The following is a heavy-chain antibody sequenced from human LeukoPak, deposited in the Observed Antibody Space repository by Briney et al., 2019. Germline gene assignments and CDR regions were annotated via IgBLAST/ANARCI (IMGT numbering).Heavy chain of an antibody. CDR2: ISRGDRT. CDR1: GFTFSSYA. D-gene: IGHD3-9*01. J-gene: IGHJ4*02. CDR3: AKDATASPYFHWFDN. Sequence: GGSLRLSCAASGFTFSSYAMNWVRQAPGKGLEWVAGISRGDRTFHAESVKGRFTISRDKSKDTLYLQMNSLRAEDTAVYYCAKDATASPYFHWFDNWGQRTQVIVSS. V-gene: IGHV3-23*01.